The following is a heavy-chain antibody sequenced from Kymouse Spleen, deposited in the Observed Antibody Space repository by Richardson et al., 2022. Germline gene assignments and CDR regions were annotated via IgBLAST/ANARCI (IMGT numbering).Heavy chain of an antibody. Sequence: QVQLQQWGAGLLKPSETLSLTCAVYGGSFSGYYWSWIRQPPGKGLEWIGEINHSGSTNYNPSLKSRVTISVDTSKNQFSLKLSSVTAADTAVYYCARGPRIAAPRYYYYGMDVWGQGTTVTVSS. J-gene: IGHJ6*02. CDR3: ARGPRIAAPRYYYYGMDV. CDR1: GGSFSGYY. V-gene: IGHV4-34*01. CDR2: INHSGST. D-gene: IGHD6-13*01.